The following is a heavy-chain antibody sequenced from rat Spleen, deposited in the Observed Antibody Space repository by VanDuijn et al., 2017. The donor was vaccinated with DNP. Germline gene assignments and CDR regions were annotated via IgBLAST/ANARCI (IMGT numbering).Heavy chain of an antibody. D-gene: IGHD1-12*01. V-gene: IGHV5-20*01. CDR1: GFTFSDYY. CDR2: ISYDGVIT. Sequence: EVQLVESGGGLVQPGRSLKLSCAASGFTFSDYYMAWVRQAPTKGLEWVASISYDGVITYYRDSVKGRFTISRDNAKSTLYLQMDSMRSEDTATYYCATLLSPFDYWGQGVMVTVSS. CDR3: ATLLSPFDY. J-gene: IGHJ2*01.